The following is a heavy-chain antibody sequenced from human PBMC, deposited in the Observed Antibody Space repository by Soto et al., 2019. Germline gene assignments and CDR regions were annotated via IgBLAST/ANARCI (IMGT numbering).Heavy chain of an antibody. CDR3: ARKRVVYSSSWFGGGFDP. CDR2: IYSDAGT. D-gene: IGHD6-13*01. CDR1: GFPVSSNY. J-gene: IGHJ5*02. V-gene: IGHV3-53*01. Sequence: PGGSLRLSCAASGFPVSSNYITWVRQAPGKGLEWVSVIYSDAGTYYSDSVKGRFTISRDNSKNTIYLQMNSLRAEDTAVYYCARKRVVYSSSWFGGGFDPWGQGTLVTVSS.